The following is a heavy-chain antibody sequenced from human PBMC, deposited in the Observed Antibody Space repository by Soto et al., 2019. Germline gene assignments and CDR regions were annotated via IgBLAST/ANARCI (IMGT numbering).Heavy chain of an antibody. J-gene: IGHJ4*02. CDR3: AREGVIAAAGPATPFDY. V-gene: IGHV3-30-3*01. D-gene: IGHD6-13*01. CDR2: ISYDGSNK. CDR1: GFTFRSYA. Sequence: QVQLVESGGGVVQPGRSLRLSCAASGFTFRSYAMHWVRQAPGKGLEWGAVISYDGSNKYYADSVKGRFTISRDNSKNTLYLQMNSLRAEDTAVYYCAREGVIAAAGPATPFDYWGQGTLVTVSS.